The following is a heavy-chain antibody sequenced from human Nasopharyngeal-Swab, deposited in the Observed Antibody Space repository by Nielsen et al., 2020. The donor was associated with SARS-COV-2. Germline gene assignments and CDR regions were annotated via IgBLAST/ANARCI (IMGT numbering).Heavy chain of an antibody. CDR2: IFYTGST. V-gene: IGHV4-31*03. Sequence: SETLSLTCTVSGGSISSGGYYWSWIRQHPGKDLEWFGYIFYTGSTYYNPSLKSRPTISLDTSKNQFSLKLTSVTAAGTAVYYCARGDYGGNGDFDFWGQGTLVTVSS. D-gene: IGHD4-23*01. J-gene: IGHJ4*02. CDR3: ARGDYGGNGDFDF. CDR1: GGSISSGGYY.